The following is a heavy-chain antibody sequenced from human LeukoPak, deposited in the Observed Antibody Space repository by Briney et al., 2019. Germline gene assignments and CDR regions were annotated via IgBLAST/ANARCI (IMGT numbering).Heavy chain of an antibody. D-gene: IGHD6-13*01. Sequence: SETLSLTCAVYGGSFSGYYWSWIRQPPGKGLEWIGEINHSGSTNYNPSLKSRVTISVDTSKNQFSLKLSSVTAADTAVYYCAREQLVRYSYYYYYMDVWGKGTTVTVSS. CDR3: AREQLVRYSYYYYYMDV. CDR1: GGSFSGYY. J-gene: IGHJ6*03. CDR2: INHSGST. V-gene: IGHV4-34*01.